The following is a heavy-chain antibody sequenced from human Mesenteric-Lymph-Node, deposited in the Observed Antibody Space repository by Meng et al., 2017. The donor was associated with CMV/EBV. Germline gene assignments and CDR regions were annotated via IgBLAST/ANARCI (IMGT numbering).Heavy chain of an antibody. Sequence: SETLSLTCTVSGGSIGSSSYHWGWIRQPPGKGLEWIGSIYYSGSTYYNPSLQSRVTISLDETNNHFSLRLTSVTAADTGVYFCARSPGFWSLDYWGRGTLVTVSS. D-gene: IGHD2-8*02. CDR2: IYYSGST. J-gene: IGHJ4*02. CDR3: ARSPGFWSLDY. CDR1: GGSIGSSSYH. V-gene: IGHV4-39*07.